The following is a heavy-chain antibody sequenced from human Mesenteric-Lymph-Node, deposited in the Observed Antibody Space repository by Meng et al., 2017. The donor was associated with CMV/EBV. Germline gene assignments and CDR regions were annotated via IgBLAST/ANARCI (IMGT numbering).Heavy chain of an antibody. CDR1: GFTVSSNY. CDR3: ARAGGGAVFDY. V-gene: IGHV3-53*01. CDR2: IYSGGST. D-gene: IGHD3-16*01. J-gene: IGHJ4*02. Sequence: GGSLRLSCAASGFTVSSNYMSWVRQAPGKGLEWVSVIYSGGSTYYADSVKGRFTISRDNSKNTLYLQMSSLRAEDTAVYYCARAGGGAVFDYWGQGTLVTVSS.